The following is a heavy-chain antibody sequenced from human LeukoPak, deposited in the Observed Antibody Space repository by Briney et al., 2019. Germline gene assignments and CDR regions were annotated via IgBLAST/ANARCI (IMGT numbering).Heavy chain of an antibody. V-gene: IGHV4-31*03. CDR2: IYYSGST. CDR3: ARDAGYSYGYCYFDY. Sequence: SQALSLTCTVSGGSISSGGYYWSWIRQHPGKGLEWIGYIYYSGSTYYNPSLKSRVTISVDTSKNQFSLKLSSVTAADTAVYYCARDAGYSYGYCYFDYWGQGTLVTVSS. CDR1: GGSISSGGYY. D-gene: IGHD5-18*01. J-gene: IGHJ4*02.